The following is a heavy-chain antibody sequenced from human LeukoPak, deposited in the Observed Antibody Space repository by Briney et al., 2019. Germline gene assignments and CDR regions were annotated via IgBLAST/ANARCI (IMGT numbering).Heavy chain of an antibody. V-gene: IGHV3-21*01. CDR3: ARDGLLRFLEWLPRYYGMDV. CDR1: GFTFSSYS. D-gene: IGHD3-3*01. J-gene: IGHJ6*02. CDR2: ISSSSSYI. Sequence: GGSLRLSCAASGFTFSSYSMNWVRLAPGKGLEWVSSISSSSSYIYYADSVKGRFTISRDNAKNSLYLQMNSLRAEDTAVYYCARDGLLRFLEWLPRYYGMDVWGQGTTVTVSS.